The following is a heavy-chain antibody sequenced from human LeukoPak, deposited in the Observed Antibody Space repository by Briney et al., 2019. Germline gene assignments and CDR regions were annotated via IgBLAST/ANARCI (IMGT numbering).Heavy chain of an antibody. CDR2: IYYSGST. CDR3: AREHSGSYYDSNWFDP. J-gene: IGHJ5*02. Sequence: SETLSLTCTVSGGSISSYYWSWIRQPPGKGLEWIGYIYYSGSTNYNPSLKSRVTISVDTSKNQFSLKLSSVTAADTAVYYRAREHSGSYYDSNWFDPWGQGTLVTVSS. D-gene: IGHD1-26*01. CDR1: GGSISSYY. V-gene: IGHV4-59*01.